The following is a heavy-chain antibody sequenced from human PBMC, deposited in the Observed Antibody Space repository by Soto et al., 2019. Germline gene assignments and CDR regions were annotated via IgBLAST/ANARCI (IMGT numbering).Heavy chain of an antibody. CDR1: GFTFSSYA. V-gene: IGHV3-30-3*01. CDR3: ARGDSSSWHRPPPYYYYGMDV. D-gene: IGHD6-13*01. Sequence: LRLSCAASGFTFSSYAMHWVRQAPGKGLEWVAVISYDGSNKYYADSVKGRFTISRDNSKNTLYLQMNSLRAEDTAVYYCARGDSSSWHRPPPYYYYGMDVWGQGTTVTVSS. CDR2: ISYDGSNK. J-gene: IGHJ6*02.